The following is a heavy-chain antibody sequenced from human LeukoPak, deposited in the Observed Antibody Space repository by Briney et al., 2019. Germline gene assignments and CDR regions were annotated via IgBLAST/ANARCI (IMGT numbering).Heavy chain of an antibody. CDR3: VRGNDYGGPHY. V-gene: IGHV3-74*01. CDR1: GFTFSSYW. J-gene: IGHJ4*02. D-gene: IGHD4-23*01. CDR2: IDRDGSRI. Sequence: GGSLRLSCAVSGFTFSSYWMHWVRQAPGKGLVWVSRIDRDGSRINYADSVKGRFTISRDNGKNTLFLQMNSLRAEDAAVYYCVRGNDYGGPHYWGQGTLITVSS.